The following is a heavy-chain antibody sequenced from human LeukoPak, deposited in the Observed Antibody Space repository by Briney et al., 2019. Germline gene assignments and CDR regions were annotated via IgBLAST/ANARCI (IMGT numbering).Heavy chain of an antibody. Sequence: SETLSLTCSVSDGSISSGGYYWIWIRQHPGKGLEWIGYIYYSGSTYYNPSLKSRVTISVDTSKNQFSLKLNSVTATDTAVYYCARGYDSSGYYFDYWGQGTLVTVSS. CDR3: ARGYDSSGYYFDY. CDR1: DGSISSGGYY. CDR2: IYYSGST. J-gene: IGHJ4*02. D-gene: IGHD3-22*01. V-gene: IGHV4-31*03.